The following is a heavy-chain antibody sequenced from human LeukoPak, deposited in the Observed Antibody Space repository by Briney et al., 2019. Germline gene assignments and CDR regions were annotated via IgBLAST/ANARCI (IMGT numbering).Heavy chain of an antibody. CDR3: ARGRNTVTIPSNWFDP. V-gene: IGHV4-59*11. CDR2: IYYSGSN. D-gene: IGHD4-17*01. CDR1: GGSISSHY. Sequence: MPSETLFLTCTVSGGSISSHYWSWIRQPPGQGLEWIGYIYYSGSNNYNPSLKSRVTISVDTSKHQFSLKLSSVTAADTAVYYCARGRNTVTIPSNWFDPWGQGTLVTVSS. J-gene: IGHJ5*02.